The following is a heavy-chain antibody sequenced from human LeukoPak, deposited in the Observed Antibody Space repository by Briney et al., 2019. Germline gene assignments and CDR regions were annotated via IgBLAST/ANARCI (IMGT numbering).Heavy chain of an antibody. J-gene: IGHJ4*02. CDR3: AREEGASAILSGY. V-gene: IGHV7-4-1*02. Sequence: ASGKVSCKASGYTFTNYAMNWGRQAPGQGLEGMGWINTNTGNPTYAQGFTGRFVFSLEPSVSTTYLQISSLKAEDTAVYYCAREEGASAILSGYWGQGTLVTVSS. CDR2: INTNTGNP. D-gene: IGHD4/OR15-4a*01. CDR1: GYTFTNYA.